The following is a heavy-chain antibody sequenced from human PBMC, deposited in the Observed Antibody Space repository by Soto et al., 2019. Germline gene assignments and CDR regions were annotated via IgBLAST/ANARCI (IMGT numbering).Heavy chain of an antibody. Sequence: ASVKVSCKASGYTFTSYGISWVRQAPGQGLEWMGWISAYNGNTNYAQKLQGRVTMTTDTSTSTAYMELRSLGSDDTAVYYCASGSMVRGVRNYYYYGMDVWGQGTTVTVSS. V-gene: IGHV1-18*01. J-gene: IGHJ6*02. D-gene: IGHD3-10*01. CDR1: GYTFTSYG. CDR3: ASGSMVRGVRNYYYYGMDV. CDR2: ISAYNGNT.